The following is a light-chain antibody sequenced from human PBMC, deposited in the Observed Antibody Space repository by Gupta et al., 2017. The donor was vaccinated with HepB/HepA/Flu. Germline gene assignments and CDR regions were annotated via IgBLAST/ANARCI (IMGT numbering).Light chain of an antibody. CDR3: QQDDTYPWT. V-gene: IGKV1-16*02. CDR1: QDISNC. CDR2: AVS. Sequence: DIQMTQSPSSLSASVGDRVTITCRASQDISNCLAWFQQKPGKAPKFLIYAVSNLQSGVPSKFSGSGSGTDFTLTINSLQPEDFATYYCQQDDTYPWTFGQGTKVEIK. J-gene: IGKJ1*01.